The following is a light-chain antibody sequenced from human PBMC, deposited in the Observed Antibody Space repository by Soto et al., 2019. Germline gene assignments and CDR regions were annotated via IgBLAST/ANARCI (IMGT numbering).Light chain of an antibody. Sequence: QSALTQPASVSGSPGQSITVSCTGTSSDIGTYDYVSWYQQLPGTAPQLIIYDVTHRPSGVSPRFSGSKSGNTASLTISGLQAEDEAVYYCGSSTTSSTLRYVFGTGTKLTVL. V-gene: IGLV2-14*03. J-gene: IGLJ1*01. CDR3: GSSTTSSTLRYV. CDR1: SSDIGTYDY. CDR2: DVT.